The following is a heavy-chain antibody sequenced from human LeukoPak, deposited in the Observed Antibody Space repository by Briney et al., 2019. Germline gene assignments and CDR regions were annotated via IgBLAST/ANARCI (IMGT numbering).Heavy chain of an antibody. D-gene: IGHD5-12*01. CDR2: IFHTGDA. Sequence: GTLSLTCTVSAGFINSSNWWSWVRQPPGEGLEWIGEIFHTGDANYNPSLQSRVTMSVDKSKNQFSLRLSSVTAADTAMYYCVRDRNSNLRLGFWGQGALVTVSS. V-gene: IGHV4-4*02. J-gene: IGHJ4*02. CDR3: VRDRNSNLRLGF. CDR1: AGFINSSNW.